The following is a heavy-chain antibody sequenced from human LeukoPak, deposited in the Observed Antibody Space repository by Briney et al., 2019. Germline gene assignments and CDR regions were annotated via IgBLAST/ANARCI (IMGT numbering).Heavy chain of an antibody. D-gene: IGHD3-10*01. V-gene: IGHV4-59*08. Sequence: SETLSLTCTVSGGSISSYYWSWIRQPPGKGLEWIGYIYYSGSTNYNPSLKSRVTISVDTSKNQFSLKLSSVTAADTAVYYCARHRGGSGSSSMADNWFDPWGQGTLVTVSS. J-gene: IGHJ5*02. CDR1: GGSISSYY. CDR3: ARHRGGSGSSSMADNWFDP. CDR2: IYYSGST.